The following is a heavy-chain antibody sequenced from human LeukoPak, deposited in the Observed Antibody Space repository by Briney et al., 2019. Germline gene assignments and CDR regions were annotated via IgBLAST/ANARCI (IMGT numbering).Heavy chain of an antibody. CDR2: IYYSGST. V-gene: IGHV4-59*01. CDR3: ARANGSGTFYQADY. J-gene: IGHJ4*02. D-gene: IGHD3-10*01. Sequence: SEPLSLTCTVSGGSISSYYWSWIRQPPGRGLEWIGYIYYSGSTNYNPSLKSRVTISVDTSKNQFSLKLSSVTAADTAVYYCARANGSGTFYQADYWGQGTLVTVSS. CDR1: GGSISSYY.